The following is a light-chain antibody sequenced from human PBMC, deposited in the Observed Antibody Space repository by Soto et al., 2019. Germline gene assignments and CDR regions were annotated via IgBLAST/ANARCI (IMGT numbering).Light chain of an antibody. Sequence: QSVLTQPASVSGSPGQSITISCAGTMRDVGGYNLVSWYQQHPGRAPQLILYEVRNRPSGISFRFSGSKSGNTASLTISGLQAEDEADYYCSSFTSKSILIFGGGTKLTVL. CDR3: SSFTSKSILI. CDR1: MRDVGGYNL. J-gene: IGLJ2*01. CDR2: EVR. V-gene: IGLV2-14*01.